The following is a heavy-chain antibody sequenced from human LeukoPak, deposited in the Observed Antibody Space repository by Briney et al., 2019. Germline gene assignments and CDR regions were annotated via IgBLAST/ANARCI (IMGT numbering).Heavy chain of an antibody. Sequence: GGSLRLSCVASEFIFYDYWMTWVRQAPGKGLEWVANINQHGSEKNYVDSVKGRFTISRDNAKNSLYLQMNSLRAEDTAVYYCAQGRKRWYYYDNQAGRWFDPWGQGTLVTVSS. D-gene: IGHD3-22*01. V-gene: IGHV3-7*01. CDR1: EFIFYDYW. CDR3: AQGRKRWYYYDNQAGRWFDP. J-gene: IGHJ5*02. CDR2: INQHGSEK.